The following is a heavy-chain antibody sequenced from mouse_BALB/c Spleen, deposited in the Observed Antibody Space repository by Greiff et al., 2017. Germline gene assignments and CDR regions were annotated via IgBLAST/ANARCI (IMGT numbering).Heavy chain of an antibody. CDR2: ISSGSSTI. Sequence: DVHLVESGGGLVQPGGSRKLSCAASGFTFSSFGMHWVRQAPEKGLEWVAYISSGSSTIYYADTVKGRFTISRDNPKNTLFLQMTSLRSEDTAMYYCARDAVASDYWGQGTTLTVSS. V-gene: IGHV5-17*02. D-gene: IGHD1-1*02. CDR1: GFTFSSFG. CDR3: ARDAVASDY. J-gene: IGHJ2*01.